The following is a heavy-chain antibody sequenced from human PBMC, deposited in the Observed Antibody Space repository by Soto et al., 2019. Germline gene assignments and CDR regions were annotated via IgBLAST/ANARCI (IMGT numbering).Heavy chain of an antibody. D-gene: IGHD1-1*01. CDR3: ARGRYGDY. CDR2: ISAHNGNT. J-gene: IGHJ4*02. Sequence: QVHLVQSGAEVKKPGASVKVSCKGSGYGFTTYGITWVRQAPGQGLEWMAWISAHNGNTNYAQKRQGRVTVTRDISTSTAYMELRSLISDDTAVYYCARGRYGDYWGQGALVTVSS. CDR1: GYGFTTYG. V-gene: IGHV1-18*01.